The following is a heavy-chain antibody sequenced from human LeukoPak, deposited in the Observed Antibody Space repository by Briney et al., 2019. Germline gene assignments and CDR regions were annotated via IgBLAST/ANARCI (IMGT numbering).Heavy chain of an antibody. J-gene: IGHJ2*01. CDR2: IRYDGSNK. D-gene: IGHD6-6*01. V-gene: IGHV3-30*02. CDR3: AKDHPVEYSSSPYWYFDL. Sequence: PGGSLRLSCAASGFTFSSYGMHWVRQAPGKGLEGVAFIRYDGSNKYYADSVKGRFTISRDNSKNTLYLQMNSLRAEDTAVYYCAKDHPVEYSSSPYWYFDLWGRGTLVTVSS. CDR1: GFTFSSYG.